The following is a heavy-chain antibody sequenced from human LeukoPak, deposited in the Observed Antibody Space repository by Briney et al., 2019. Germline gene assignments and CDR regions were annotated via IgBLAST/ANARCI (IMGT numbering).Heavy chain of an antibody. J-gene: IGHJ6*03. CDR1: GGSISSDY. CDR3: ARDHTGDSSGPEAAYLDV. D-gene: IGHD6-19*01. CDR2: TYYRGST. V-gene: IGHV4-59*01. Sequence: SETPSLTCTVSGGSISSDYWSWIRQPPGKGLEWIGYTYYRGSTNYNPSLKSRVTISVDTSKNQFSLKLSSVTAADTAVYYCARDHTGDSSGPEAAYLDVWGKGTTVTVSS.